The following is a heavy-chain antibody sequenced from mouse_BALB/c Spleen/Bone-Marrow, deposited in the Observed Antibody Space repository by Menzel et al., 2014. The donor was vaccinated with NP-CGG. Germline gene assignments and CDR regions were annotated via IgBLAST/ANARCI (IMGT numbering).Heavy chain of an antibody. CDR1: GFNTKDTY. Sequence: EVMLVESGAELVKPGASVKLSCTASGFNTKDTYMHWVKQRPEQGLEWIGGIDPANGNTKYDPKFQGKATITADTSSNTAYLQLSSLTSEDTAVYYCAGYDYYQAWFAYWGQGTLVTVSA. CDR3: AGYDYYQAWFAY. J-gene: IGHJ3*01. V-gene: IGHV14-3*02. CDR2: IDPANGNT. D-gene: IGHD2-4*01.